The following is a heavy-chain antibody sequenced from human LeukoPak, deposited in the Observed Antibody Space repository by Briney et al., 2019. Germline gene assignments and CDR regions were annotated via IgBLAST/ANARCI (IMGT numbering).Heavy chain of an antibody. CDR1: GISISTYY. CDR2: IYTSGNT. CDR3: AGGPSGTAFDD. D-gene: IGHD1-1*01. J-gene: IGHJ4*01. V-gene: IGHV4-4*07. Sequence: SETLSLTCAVSGISISTYYWSWIRQPAGKGLEWIGRIYTSGNTNYNPSFKSRLTISVDKSKNHLSLKQGSLTAADTAFYYCAGGPSGTAFDDWGHGTLVTVSS.